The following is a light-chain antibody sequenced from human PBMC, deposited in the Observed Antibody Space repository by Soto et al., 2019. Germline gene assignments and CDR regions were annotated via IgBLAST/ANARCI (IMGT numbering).Light chain of an antibody. CDR3: QSYDSILGAV. Sequence: QSVLTQPPSVSGAPGQRITISCTGAGSNIGAGFDVHWYQQLPGTVPKLLIYGNTNRPSGVPDRFSGSRSGASASLAITGLQVEDEANYYCQSYDSILGAVFGGGTSSPS. J-gene: IGLJ2*01. CDR1: GSNIGAGFD. CDR2: GNT. V-gene: IGLV1-40*01.